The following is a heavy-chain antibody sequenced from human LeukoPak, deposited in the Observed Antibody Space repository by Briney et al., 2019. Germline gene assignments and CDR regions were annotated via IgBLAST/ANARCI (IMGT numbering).Heavy chain of an antibody. Sequence: GGSLRLSCAASGFIFSRYWMYWVRQAPGKGLVWVSHINGDETITNYADFVEGRFTISRDNAKNTLYLQMNSPGVEDTALYYYATLTHYDSRSFAFDIWGQGTMVTVSS. CDR1: GFIFSRYW. CDR3: ATLTHYDSRSFAFDI. V-gene: IGHV3-74*01. CDR2: INGDETIT. D-gene: IGHD3-22*01. J-gene: IGHJ3*02.